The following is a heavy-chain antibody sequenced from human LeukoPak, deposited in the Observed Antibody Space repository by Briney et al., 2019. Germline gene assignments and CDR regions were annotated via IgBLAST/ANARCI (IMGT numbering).Heavy chain of an antibody. V-gene: IGHV1-24*01. J-gene: IGHJ4*02. CDR2: LDPEDGET. D-gene: IGHD3-3*01. CDR3: ATSYYDFWSGYGSARSFDY. Sequence: ASVKVSCKVSGYTLTELSMHWVRQAPGKGLEWMGGLDPEDGETIYAQKFQGRVTMTEDTSTDTAYMELSSLRSEDTAVYYCATSYYDFWSGYGSARSFDYWGQGTLVTVSS. CDR1: GYTLTELS.